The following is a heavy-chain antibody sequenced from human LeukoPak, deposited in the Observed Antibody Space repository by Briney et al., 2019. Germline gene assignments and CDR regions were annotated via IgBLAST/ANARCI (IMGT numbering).Heavy chain of an antibody. V-gene: IGHV4-39*07. J-gene: IGHJ4*02. CDR1: GGSISSSSYY. Sequence: PSETLSLTCTVSGGSISSSSYYWSWIRQPPGKGLEWIGEINHSGSTNYHPSLNSRVTISVDTYKTQFSLKLSSVTAADTAVYYCARRYYYDSSGYDYWGQGTLVTVSS. D-gene: IGHD3-22*01. CDR3: ARRYYYDSSGYDY. CDR2: INHSGST.